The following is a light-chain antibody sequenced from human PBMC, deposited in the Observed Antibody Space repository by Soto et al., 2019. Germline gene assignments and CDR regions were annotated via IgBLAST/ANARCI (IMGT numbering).Light chain of an antibody. CDR2: MAS. Sequence: DIHMTQSPSTLSASVGDRVTITCRASQSITNWLAWYQQKPGKAPKPLIYMASSLESGVPSRFSGSGGGTEFTLTISSLQPDDFATYYCQQYYRQATFGQGPRWIS. CDR1: QSITNW. CDR3: QQYYRQAT. J-gene: IGKJ1*01. V-gene: IGKV1-5*03.